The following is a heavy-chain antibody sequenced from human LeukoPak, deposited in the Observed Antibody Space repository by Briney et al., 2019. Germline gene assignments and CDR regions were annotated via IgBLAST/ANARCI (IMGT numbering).Heavy chain of an antibody. CDR1: GFTFSSYS. J-gene: IGHJ4*02. Sequence: GGSLILSCAASGFTFSSYSMNWVRQAPGKGLEWVSSISSSSSYIYYADSVKGRFIISRNNANNALYLQMNSLRAEDTAVYYCARDGVDSSGPFDYWGQGTLVTVSS. CDR3: ARDGVDSSGPFDY. CDR2: ISSSSSYI. V-gene: IGHV3-21*01. D-gene: IGHD3-22*01.